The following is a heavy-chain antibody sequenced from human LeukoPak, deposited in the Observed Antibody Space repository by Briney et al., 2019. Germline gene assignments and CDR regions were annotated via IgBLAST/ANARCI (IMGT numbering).Heavy chain of an antibody. D-gene: IGHD6-19*01. J-gene: IGHJ4*02. CDR2: INPNSGGT. CDR3: ARVSMVVAGLLDY. V-gene: IGHV1-2*02. CDR1: GYTFTGYY. Sequence: ASVKVSCKASGYTFTGYYMHWVRQAPGQGLEWMGWINPNSGGTNYAQKFQGRVTMTRDTSISTAYMELSRLRSDYTAVYYCARVSMVVAGLLDYWGQGTLLTVSS.